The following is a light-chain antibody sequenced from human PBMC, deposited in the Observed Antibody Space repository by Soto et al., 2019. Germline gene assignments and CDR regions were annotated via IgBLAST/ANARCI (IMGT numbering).Light chain of an antibody. Sequence: EIVLTQSPGTLSLSPGERATLTCRASQSVSSSYLGWYQQKLGQAPGLLIYGASSRATGIPDRFSGSGSGTDFTLTISRLEPEDFAVYYCQQYGSSPQTFGQGTKVDIK. V-gene: IGKV3-20*01. J-gene: IGKJ1*01. CDR1: QSVSSSY. CDR2: GAS. CDR3: QQYGSSPQT.